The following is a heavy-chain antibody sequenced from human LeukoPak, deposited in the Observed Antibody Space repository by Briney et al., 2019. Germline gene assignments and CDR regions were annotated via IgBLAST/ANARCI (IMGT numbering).Heavy chain of an antibody. CDR3: ARRCSSGYYYHYDYMDV. CDR1: AFTFSDYY. J-gene: IGHJ6*03. Sequence: GGSLRLSCAASAFTFSDYYMSWIRQAPGKGLEWVSYISSSGSTIYYADSVKGRFTISRDNAKNSLYLQMNSLRAEDTAVYYCARRCSSGYYYHYDYMDVWGKGTTVSVSS. CDR2: ISSSGSTI. D-gene: IGHD3-22*01. V-gene: IGHV3-11*04.